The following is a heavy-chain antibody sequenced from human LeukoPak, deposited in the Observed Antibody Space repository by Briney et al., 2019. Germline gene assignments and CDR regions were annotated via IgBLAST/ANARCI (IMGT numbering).Heavy chain of an antibody. Sequence: ASVKVSCKASGYTFATYYMHWVRQAPGQGLEWMGIISPSGGSTSYAQKFQGRVTMTRDTSISTAYMDLSGLRSDDTAVYYCPRDPNAFDIWGQGTMVTVSS. CDR2: ISPSGGST. V-gene: IGHV1-46*01. CDR3: PRDPNAFDI. CDR1: GYTFATYY. J-gene: IGHJ3*02.